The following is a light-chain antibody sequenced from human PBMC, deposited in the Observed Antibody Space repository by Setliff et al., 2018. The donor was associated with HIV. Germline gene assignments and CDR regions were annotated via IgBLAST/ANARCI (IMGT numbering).Light chain of an antibody. V-gene: IGLV2-14*03. CDR2: DVI. Sequence: QSALTQPASVSGSPGQWITISCTGTSSDVGGLNYVSWYQQQPGKAPQLLIYDVITRPSGVSDRFSAPKSGNTASLTISGLQADDEADYYCSSYTSSSTWVFGGGTKVTVL. CDR1: SSDVGGLNY. CDR3: SSYTSSSTWV. J-gene: IGLJ3*02.